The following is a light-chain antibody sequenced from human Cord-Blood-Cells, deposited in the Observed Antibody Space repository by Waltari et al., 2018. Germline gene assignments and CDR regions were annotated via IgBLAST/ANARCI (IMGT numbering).Light chain of an antibody. V-gene: IGKV3-11*01. CDR2: DAS. Sequence: EIVLTQSPATLSLSPGERATLSCRASQCVSSYLSWYQQKHGKAPRLLIYDASNRATGIPARFSGSGSGTDDTLPISSLEPEDYAVYYCQQRSNWPPLTFGPGTKVDIK. CDR1: QCVSSY. CDR3: QQRSNWPPLT. J-gene: IGKJ3*01.